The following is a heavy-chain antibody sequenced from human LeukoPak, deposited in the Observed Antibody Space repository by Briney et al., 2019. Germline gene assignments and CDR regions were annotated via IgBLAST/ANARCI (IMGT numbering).Heavy chain of an antibody. CDR2: IYYSGST. Sequence: SETLSLTCTVSGGSISSYYWSWIRQPPGKGLEWIGYIYYSGSTNYNPSLKSRVTISVGTSKNQFSLKLSSVTAADTAVYYCARVRYSGSYSNWFDPWGQGTLVTVSS. V-gene: IGHV4-59*01. CDR3: ARVRYSGSYSNWFDP. D-gene: IGHD1-26*01. J-gene: IGHJ5*02. CDR1: GGSISSYY.